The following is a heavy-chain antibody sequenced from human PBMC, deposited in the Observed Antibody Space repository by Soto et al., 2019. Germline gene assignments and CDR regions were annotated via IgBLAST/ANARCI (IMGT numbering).Heavy chain of an antibody. D-gene: IGHD1-26*01. Sequence: SETLSLTCTVSGASITFGGYSWSWIRQTPGKGLEWIGYINHLETTYYNPSFESRLTLSIDRAKNQFSLKLHSMSAADRAVYFCARGGGSDSFDYWGQGILVTVSS. CDR2: INHLETT. CDR1: GASITFGGYS. CDR3: ARGGGSDSFDY. V-gene: IGHV4-30-2*01. J-gene: IGHJ4*02.